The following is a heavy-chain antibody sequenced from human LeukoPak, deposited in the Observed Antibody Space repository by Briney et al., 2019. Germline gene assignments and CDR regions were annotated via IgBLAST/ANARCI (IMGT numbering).Heavy chain of an antibody. D-gene: IGHD1-26*01. Sequence: MSGGSLRLSCAASGFTFSSYSMNWVRQAPGKGLEWVSSISSSSSYIYYADSVKGRFTISRDNAKNSLYLQMNSLRAEDTAVYYCARDSLRDSGSYIDYWGQGTLVTVSS. J-gene: IGHJ4*02. V-gene: IGHV3-21*01. CDR2: ISSSSSYI. CDR3: ARDSLRDSGSYIDY. CDR1: GFTFSSYS.